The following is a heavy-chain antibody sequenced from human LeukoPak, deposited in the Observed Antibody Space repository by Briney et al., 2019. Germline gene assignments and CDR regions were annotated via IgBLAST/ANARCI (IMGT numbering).Heavy chain of an antibody. D-gene: IGHD4-23*01. CDR2: IRRSGEST. V-gene: IGHV3-23*01. Sequence: GGSLRLSCAASGFTFSGFAMSWIRQAPGKGLEWVSSIRRSGESTFYADSVRGRFTISRDNSKNTVSLQMESLRAEDTALYYCANDHAVGSIDYWGQGTLVPVSS. CDR1: GFTFSGFA. J-gene: IGHJ4*02. CDR3: ANDHAVGSIDY.